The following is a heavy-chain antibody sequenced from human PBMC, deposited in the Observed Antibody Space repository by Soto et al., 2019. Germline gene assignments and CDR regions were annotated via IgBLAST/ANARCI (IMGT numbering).Heavy chain of an antibody. D-gene: IGHD3-10*01. CDR3: AREMVRGVGPYYNYGMDV. CDR1: GYTFTGYY. Sequence: GASVKVSCKASGYTFTGYYMHWVRQAPGQGLDCIGWFTLKSVGSNFAQMFQGWVTMPRDISIITSYMELSRLSSDDTAVFFCAREMVRGVGPYYNYGMDVWGQGTTVTFSS. V-gene: IGHV1-2*04. CDR2: FTLKSVGS. J-gene: IGHJ6*02.